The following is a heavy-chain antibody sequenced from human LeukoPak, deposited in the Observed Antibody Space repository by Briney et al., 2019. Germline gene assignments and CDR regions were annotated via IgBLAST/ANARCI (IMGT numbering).Heavy chain of an antibody. D-gene: IGHD1-26*01. CDR2: IKQGGSDM. CDR1: GFTFSTHW. J-gene: IGHJ4*02. Sequence: AGGSLRLSCAASGFTFSTHWMSWVRRAPGKGLEWVANIKQGGSDMYYVGSVEGRFTISRDNPKNSLYLQMNSLRAEDTAVYYCARLTSGTYSNWGQGSLVSVSS. V-gene: IGHV3-7*01. CDR3: ARLTSGTYSN.